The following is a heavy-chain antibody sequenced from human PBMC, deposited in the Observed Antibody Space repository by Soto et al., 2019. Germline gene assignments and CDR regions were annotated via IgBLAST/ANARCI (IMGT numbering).Heavy chain of an antibody. J-gene: IGHJ5*02. Sequence: LRLSCAGSGFTFGDSYMSWIRQASGKGLEWLSYISPGSRYPAYADSVKGRFTISRDNAKRSLYLQMMSLTAEDTAIYYCVRGGGGGLFDPWGQGTMVTVSS. V-gene: IGHV3-11*06. CDR3: VRGGGGGLFDP. D-gene: IGHD2-15*01. CDR2: ISPGSRYP. CDR1: GFTFGDSY.